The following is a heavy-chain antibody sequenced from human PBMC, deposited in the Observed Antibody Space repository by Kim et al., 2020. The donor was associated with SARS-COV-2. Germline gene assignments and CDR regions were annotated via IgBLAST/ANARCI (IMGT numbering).Heavy chain of an antibody. D-gene: IGHD3-22*01. J-gene: IGHJ2*01. V-gene: IGHV3-30*01. CDR2: K. CDR3: ASYDSSGYFDL. Sequence: KYYADSVKGRFTISRDNSKNTLYLQMNSLRAEDTAVYYCASYDSSGYFDLWGRGTLVTVSS.